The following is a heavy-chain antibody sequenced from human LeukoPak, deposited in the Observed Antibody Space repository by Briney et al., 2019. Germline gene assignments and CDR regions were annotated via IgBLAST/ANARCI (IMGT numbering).Heavy chain of an antibody. J-gene: IGHJ2*01. CDR1: GFTFSSYA. Sequence: GRSLRLSCAASGFTFSSYAMHWVRQAPGKGLEWVAVISYDGSNKYYADSVKGRFTISRDNSRNTLYLQMNSLRAEDTAVYYCARARYYGSGAHWYFDLWGRGTLVTVSS. V-gene: IGHV3-30-3*01. CDR2: ISYDGSNK. CDR3: ARARYYGSGAHWYFDL. D-gene: IGHD3-10*01.